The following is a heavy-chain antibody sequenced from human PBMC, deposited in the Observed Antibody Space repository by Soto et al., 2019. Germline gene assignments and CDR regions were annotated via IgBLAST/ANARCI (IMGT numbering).Heavy chain of an antibody. CDR3: ARVKATLYRDYYFDY. V-gene: IGHV4-30-4*01. D-gene: IGHD5-12*01. CDR2: IFYTGSK. CDR1: GGTINSGDYF. Sequence: QVQLQESGPGLVKSSQTLSLTCSVSGGTINSGDYFWSWLRPPQGKGLEWSGSIFYTGSKYYSPSHKSRASRSMDTSKNLFSLMLRSLTAADTAVYFCARVKATLYRDYYFDYWGQGTLVTVAS. J-gene: IGHJ4*02.